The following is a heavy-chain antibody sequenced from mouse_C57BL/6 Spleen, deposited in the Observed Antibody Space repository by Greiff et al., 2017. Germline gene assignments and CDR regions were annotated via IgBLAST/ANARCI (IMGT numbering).Heavy chain of an antibody. CDR2: IYPGSGST. D-gene: IGHD2-4*01. Sequence: QVQLQQPGAELVKPGASVKMSCKASGYTFTSYWITWVKQRPGQGLEWIGDIYPGSGSTNYNEKFKSKATLTVDTSSSTAYMQLSSLTSEDSAVYYCARTIDYDGSWFAYWGQGTLVTVSA. V-gene: IGHV1-55*01. J-gene: IGHJ3*01. CDR3: ARTIDYDGSWFAY. CDR1: GYTFTSYW.